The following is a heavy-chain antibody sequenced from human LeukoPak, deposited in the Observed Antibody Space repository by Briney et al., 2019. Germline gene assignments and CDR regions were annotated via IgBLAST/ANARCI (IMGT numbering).Heavy chain of an antibody. J-gene: IGHJ6*03. Sequence: SQTLSLTCAISGDSVSSNSAAWNWIRQSPSRGLEWLGRTYYRSKWYNDYAVSVKSRITINPDTSKNQFSLQLNSVTPEDTAVYYCARDAITMAPYYYYYTDVWGKGTTVTVSS. V-gene: IGHV6-1*01. D-gene: IGHD3-10*01. CDR2: TYYRSKWYN. CDR3: ARDAITMAPYYYYYTDV. CDR1: GDSVSSNSAA.